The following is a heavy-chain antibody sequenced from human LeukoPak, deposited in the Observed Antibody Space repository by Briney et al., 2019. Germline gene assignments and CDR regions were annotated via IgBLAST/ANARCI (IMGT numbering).Heavy chain of an antibody. D-gene: IGHD6-19*01. CDR1: GYTFTSYA. Sequence: ASVKVSCKASGYTFTSYAMRWVRQAPGQRLEWMGWINAGNGNTKYSQKFQGRVTITRDTSASTAYMELSSLRSEDTAVYYCAREGRLVDFDYWGQGTLVTVSS. V-gene: IGHV1-3*01. CDR2: INAGNGNT. CDR3: AREGRLVDFDY. J-gene: IGHJ4*02.